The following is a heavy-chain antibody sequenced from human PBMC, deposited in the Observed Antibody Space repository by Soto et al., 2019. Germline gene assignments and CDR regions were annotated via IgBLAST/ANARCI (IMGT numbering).Heavy chain of an antibody. CDR3: AAGGGLPRYC. Sequence: PSETLSLTCTVSGGSISSGNYYWSWIRQPPGKGLEWIGFISYSGSTYYNASLKSRVTISVDTSKNQFSLKLSSVTAADTAVYYCAAGGGLPRYCWGQGTLVAVSS. J-gene: IGHJ4*02. D-gene: IGHD5-12*01. CDR2: ISYSGST. V-gene: IGHV4-30-4*01. CDR1: GGSISSGNYY.